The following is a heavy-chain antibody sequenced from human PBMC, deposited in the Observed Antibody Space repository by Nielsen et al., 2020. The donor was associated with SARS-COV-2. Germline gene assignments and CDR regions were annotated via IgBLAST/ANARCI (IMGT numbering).Heavy chain of an antibody. CDR1: GGSFSGYY. Sequence: SETLSLTCAVYGGSFSGYYWSWIRQPPGKGLEWIGEINHSGSTNYNPSLKSRVTISVDTSKNQFSLKLSSVTAADTAVYYCARVPYGSGKDAFDIWGQGTMVTVSS. J-gene: IGHJ3*02. CDR3: ARVPYGSGKDAFDI. D-gene: IGHD3-10*01. V-gene: IGHV4-34*01. CDR2: INHSGST.